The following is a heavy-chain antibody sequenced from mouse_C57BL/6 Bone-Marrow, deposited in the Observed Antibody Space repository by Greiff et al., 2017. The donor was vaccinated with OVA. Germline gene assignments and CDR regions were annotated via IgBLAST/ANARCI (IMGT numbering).Heavy chain of an antibody. V-gene: IGHV1-69*01. J-gene: IGHJ2*01. Sequence: QVQLQQPGAELVMPGASVKLSCKASGYTFTSYWMHWVQQRPGQGLEWIGEIDPSDSYTNYNQKFKGKSTLTVDKSSSTAYMQLSSLTSEDSAVYYCARSITTVVGYWGQGTTLTVSS. CDR3: ARSITTVVGY. D-gene: IGHD1-1*01. CDR2: IDPSDSYT. CDR1: GYTFTSYW.